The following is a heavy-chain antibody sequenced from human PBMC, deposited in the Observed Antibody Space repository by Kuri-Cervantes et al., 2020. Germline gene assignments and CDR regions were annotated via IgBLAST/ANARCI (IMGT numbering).Heavy chain of an antibody. J-gene: IGHJ4*01. CDR3: TNWRGGGDY. D-gene: IGHD3-10*01. CDR1: GFTFSGYW. Sequence: GESLKISCAASGFTFSGYWMSWVRQAPGKGLEWVANIKQDGSEKYYVDSVKGRFTISRDNAKNSLYLQMNSLRAEDTAVYFCTNWRGGGDYWGQEPWSPSPQ. V-gene: IGHV3-7*01. CDR2: IKQDGSEK.